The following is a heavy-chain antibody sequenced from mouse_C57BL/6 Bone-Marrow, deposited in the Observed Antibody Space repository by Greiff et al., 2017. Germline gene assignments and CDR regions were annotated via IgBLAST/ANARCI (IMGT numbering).Heavy chain of an antibody. J-gene: IGHJ2*01. CDR2: IYPGSGST. CDR1: GYTFTSYW. CDR3: ARKIYYGSSPDY. D-gene: IGHD1-1*01. Sequence: QVQLQQPGAELVKPGASVKMSCKASGYTFTSYWITWVKQRPGQGLEWIGDIYPGSGSTNYNEKFKSKATLTVATSSSTAYMQLSSLTSEDSAVYYCARKIYYGSSPDYWGQGTTLTVSS. V-gene: IGHV1-55*01.